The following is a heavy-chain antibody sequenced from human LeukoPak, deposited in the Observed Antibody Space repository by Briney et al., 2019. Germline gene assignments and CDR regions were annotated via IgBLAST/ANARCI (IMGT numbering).Heavy chain of an antibody. CDR1: GFTFSSYA. CDR3: ARGGILVYYYYGMDV. CDR2: ISGSGGST. J-gene: IGHJ6*04. D-gene: IGHD1-14*01. V-gene: IGHV3-23*01. Sequence: GGSLRLSCATSGFTFSSYAMSWVRQAPGKGLEWASAISGSGGSTYYADSVKGRFTISRDDSKNTLYLQMNSLRAEDTAVYYCARGGILVYYYYGMDVWGKGTTVTVSS.